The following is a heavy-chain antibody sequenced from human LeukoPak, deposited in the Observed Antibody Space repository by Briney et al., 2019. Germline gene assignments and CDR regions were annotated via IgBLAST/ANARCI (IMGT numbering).Heavy chain of an antibody. CDR2: ISAYNGNT. J-gene: IGHJ5*02. CDR3: ARDSSSVYYPTWSDP. D-gene: IGHD3-22*01. Sequence: ASVKVSCKASGYTFTSYGISWVRQAPGQGLEWMGWISAYNGNTNYAQKLQGRVTMTTDTSTSTAYMELRSLRSDDTAVYYCARDSSSVYYPTWSDPGGQGTLVTVPP. CDR1: GYTFTSYG. V-gene: IGHV1-18*01.